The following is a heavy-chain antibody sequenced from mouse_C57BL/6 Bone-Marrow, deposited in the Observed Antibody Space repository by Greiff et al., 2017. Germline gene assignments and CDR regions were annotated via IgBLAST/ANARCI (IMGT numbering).Heavy chain of an antibody. J-gene: IGHJ3*01. CDR2: INYDGSST. Sequence: DVKLVESEGGLVQPGSSMKLSCTASGFTFSDYYMAWVRQVPEKGLEWVANINYDGSSTYYLDSLKSRFIISRDNAKNILYLQMSSLKSEDTATDDCERGEYYGSAWFAYWGQGTLVTVSA. D-gene: IGHD1-1*01. V-gene: IGHV5-16*01. CDR3: ERGEYYGSAWFAY. CDR1: GFTFSDYY.